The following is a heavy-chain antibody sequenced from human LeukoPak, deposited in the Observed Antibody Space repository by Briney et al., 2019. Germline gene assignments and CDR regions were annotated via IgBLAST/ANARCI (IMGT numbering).Heavy chain of an antibody. CDR2: IIPILGIA. J-gene: IGHJ6*02. CDR1: GGTFSSYA. Sequence: GSSVKVSCKASGGTFSSYAISWVRQAPGQGLEWMGRIIPILGIANYAQKFQGRVTITADKSTSTAYMELSSLRSEDTAVYYCARDRGSSWHFYYYGMDVWGQGTTVTVSS. V-gene: IGHV1-69*04. CDR3: ARDRGSSWHFYYYGMDV. D-gene: IGHD6-13*01.